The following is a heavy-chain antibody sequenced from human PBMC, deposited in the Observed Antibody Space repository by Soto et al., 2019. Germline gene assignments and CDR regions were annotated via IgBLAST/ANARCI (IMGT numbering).Heavy chain of an antibody. J-gene: IGHJ6*02. CDR2: IIPIFGTA. V-gene: IGHV1-69*13. Sequence: GASVKVSCKASGGTFSSYAISWVRQAPGQGLEWMGGIIPIFGTANYAQKFQGRVTITADESTSTAYMELSSLRSEDTAVYYCASAVVATTNPYYYGMDVWGQGTTVTVSS. D-gene: IGHD5-12*01. CDR3: ASAVVATTNPYYYGMDV. CDR1: GGTFSSYA.